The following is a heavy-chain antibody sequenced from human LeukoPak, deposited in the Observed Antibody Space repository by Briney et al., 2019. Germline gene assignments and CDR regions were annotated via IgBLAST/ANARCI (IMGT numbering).Heavy chain of an antibody. CDR2: IYHSGST. D-gene: IGHD3-22*01. V-gene: IGHV4-4*02. CDR1: GGSISSSNW. J-gene: IGHJ4*02. Sequence: SETRSLTCAVSGGSISSSNWWSWVRQPPGKGLEWIGEIYHSGSTNYNPSLKSRVTISVDKSKNQFSLKLSSVTAADTAVYYCARGRGPAVTMIDTAVQFDYWGQGTLVTVSS. CDR3: ARGRGPAVTMIDTAVQFDY.